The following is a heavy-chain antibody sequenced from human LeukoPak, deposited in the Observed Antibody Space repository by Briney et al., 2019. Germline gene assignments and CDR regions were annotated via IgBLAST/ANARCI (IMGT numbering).Heavy chain of an antibody. J-gene: IGHJ4*02. V-gene: IGHV3-7*01. Sequence: EGSLRLSCAVSGLTFSSSWMDWVRQAPGKGLEWAASINPDGNKKYSADSVKGRFTISRDNAENSLYLQMNSLRVEDTAFYYCARDLAYSRLDYWGQGMLVTVSS. CDR2: INPDGNKK. D-gene: IGHD5-18*01. CDR3: ARDLAYSRLDY. CDR1: GLTFSSSW.